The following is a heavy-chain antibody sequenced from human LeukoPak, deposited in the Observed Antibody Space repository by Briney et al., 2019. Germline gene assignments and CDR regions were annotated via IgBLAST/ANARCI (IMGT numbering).Heavy chain of an antibody. CDR1: EITLSNYG. CDR2: ISGSGGGT. D-gene: IGHD5-24*01. Sequence: PGGSLRLSCAVSEITLSNYGMSWVRQAPGKGLEWVAGISGSGGGTNYADSVKGRFTISRDNPKNTLYLQMNSLRAEDTAVYYCAREWEMATIRAGWFDPWGQGTLVTVSS. J-gene: IGHJ5*02. V-gene: IGHV3-23*01. CDR3: AREWEMATIRAGWFDP.